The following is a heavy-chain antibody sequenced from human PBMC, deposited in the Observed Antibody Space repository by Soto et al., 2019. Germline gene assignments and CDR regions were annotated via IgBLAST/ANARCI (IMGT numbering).Heavy chain of an antibody. J-gene: IGHJ6*03. D-gene: IGHD3-10*01. CDR2: IYYSGST. CDR3: ARGITMVRGDSYMHV. CDR1: GGSISSYY. Sequence: SETLSLTCTVSGGSISSYYWSWIRQPPGKGLEWIGYIYYSGSTNYNPSLKSRVTISVDTSKNQFSLKLSSVTAADTAVYYFARGITMVRGDSYMHVWGKGTTVTVSS. V-gene: IGHV4-59*01.